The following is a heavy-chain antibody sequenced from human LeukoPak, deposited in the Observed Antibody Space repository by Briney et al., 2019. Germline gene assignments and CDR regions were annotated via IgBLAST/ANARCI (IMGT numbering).Heavy chain of an antibody. J-gene: IGHJ4*02. D-gene: IGHD5-18*01. Sequence: ASVKVSCKASGYTFTSYGISWVRQAPGQGLEWMGWISAYNGNTNYAQELQGRVTMTTDTSTSTAYMELRSLRSDDTAVYYCARDREVDTAMTAAGDYWGQGTLVTVSS. CDR1: GYTFTSYG. CDR3: ARDREVDTAMTAAGDY. V-gene: IGHV1-18*01. CDR2: ISAYNGNT.